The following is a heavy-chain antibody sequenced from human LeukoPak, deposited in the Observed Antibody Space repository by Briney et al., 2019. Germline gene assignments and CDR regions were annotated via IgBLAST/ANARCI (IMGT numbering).Heavy chain of an antibody. V-gene: IGHV3-30*18. CDR3: AKDWRVFGVVYYFDY. D-gene: IGHD3-3*01. CDR2: ISSDGSNK. Sequence: GGSLRLSCAASGFTFSSYGMHWVRQAPGKGLEWAAVISSDGSNKYYADSVKGRFTISRDNSKNTLYLQMNSLRAEDTAVYYCAKDWRVFGVVYYFDYWGQGTLVTVSS. CDR1: GFTFSSYG. J-gene: IGHJ4*02.